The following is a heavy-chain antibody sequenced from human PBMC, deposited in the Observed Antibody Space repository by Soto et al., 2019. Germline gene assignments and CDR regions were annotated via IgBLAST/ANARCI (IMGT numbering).Heavy chain of an antibody. D-gene: IGHD6-19*01. Sequence: QVQLVESGGGVVQPGRSLRLSCAASGFTFSSYAMHWVRQAPGKGLEWVAAISYDGSNKYYADSVKGRFTTSRDNSKNTLYLQMNSLRAEDTSVSHCARDHISVKGVFDIWGQGTMVTVSS. V-gene: IGHV3-30-3*01. J-gene: IGHJ3*02. CDR1: GFTFSSYA. CDR3: ARDHISVKGVFDI. CDR2: ISYDGSNK.